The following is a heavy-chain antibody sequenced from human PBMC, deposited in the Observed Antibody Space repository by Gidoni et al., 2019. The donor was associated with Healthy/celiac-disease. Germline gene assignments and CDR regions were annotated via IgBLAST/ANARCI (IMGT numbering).Heavy chain of an antibody. J-gene: IGHJ6*02. CDR2: ISYDGSNK. CDR1: GFTFSLYA. Sequence: QVQLVESGGGVVQPGRSLRLSCAASGFTFSLYAMAWVRQAPGKGLEWVAVISYDGSNKYYADSVKGRFTISRDNSKNTLYLQMNSLRAEDTAVYYCAREPKWIQDYYYYGMDVWGQGTTVTVSS. V-gene: IGHV3-30-3*01. D-gene: IGHD5-18*01. CDR3: AREPKWIQDYYYYGMDV.